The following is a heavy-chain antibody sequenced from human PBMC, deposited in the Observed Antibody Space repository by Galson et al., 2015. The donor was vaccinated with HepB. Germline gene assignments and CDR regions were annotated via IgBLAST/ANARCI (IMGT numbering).Heavy chain of an antibody. D-gene: IGHD6-19*01. CDR1: GFTFSDFG. CDR2: TWRDGSNE. V-gene: IGHV3-33*01. CDR3: AREAHIAVAALDH. Sequence: SLRPSCAASGFTFSDFGMHWVRQAPGKGLEWLALTWRDGSNEYYAESVKGRFTISRDNARNTLYLQMNSLKVEDTAIYYCAREAHIAVAALDHWGLGTLVTVSS. J-gene: IGHJ4*02.